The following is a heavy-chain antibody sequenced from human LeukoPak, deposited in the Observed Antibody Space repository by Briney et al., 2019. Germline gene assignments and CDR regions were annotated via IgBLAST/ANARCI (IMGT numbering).Heavy chain of an antibody. D-gene: IGHD3-3*01. CDR3: AKGYDDFWSGYYARDYYMDV. V-gene: IGHV3-43*02. Sequence: GGSLRLSCAASGFTFDDYAMHWVRQGPRKGLEWVSLISGDVGSTYYVDSVKGRFTISRDNSKNSLYLQMNSLRIEDTALYYCAKGYDDFWSGYYARDYYMDVWGKGTTVTVSS. J-gene: IGHJ6*03. CDR2: ISGDVGST. CDR1: GFTFDDYA.